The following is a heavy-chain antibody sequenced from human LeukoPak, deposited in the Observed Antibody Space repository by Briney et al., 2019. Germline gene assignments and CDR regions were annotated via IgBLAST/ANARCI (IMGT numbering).Heavy chain of an antibody. J-gene: IGHJ4*02. CDR3: AIDSHSWWRADN. Sequence: AGGSLRLSCAVSGFTVSGNYMSWVRQAPGKSLEWVSVIHTSGTTYYADSVKGRFTISRDNSRNTGFLQMNGLRAEDTAVYYCAIDSHSWWRADNWGQGTLVTVSS. D-gene: IGHD6-13*01. CDR1: GFTVSGNY. CDR2: IHTSGTT. V-gene: IGHV3-53*01.